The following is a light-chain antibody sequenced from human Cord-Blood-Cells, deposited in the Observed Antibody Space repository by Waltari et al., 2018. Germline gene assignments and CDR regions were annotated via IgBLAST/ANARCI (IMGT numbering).Light chain of an antibody. CDR1: PSVSSSY. CDR2: GAS. J-gene: IGKJ2*01. CDR3: QQYGSSPYT. Sequence: DIVLTQSPGTLSLPPGERATLSCRASPSVSSSYLAWYQQKPGQAPRLLIYGASSRATGIPDRFSGSGSGTDFTLTISRLEPEDFAVYYCQQYGSSPYTFGQGTKLEIK. V-gene: IGKV3-20*01.